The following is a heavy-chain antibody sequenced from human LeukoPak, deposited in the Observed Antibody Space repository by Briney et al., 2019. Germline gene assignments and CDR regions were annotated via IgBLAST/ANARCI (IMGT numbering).Heavy chain of an antibody. Sequence: PGGSLRLSCAASGFTFSSYGMHWVRQAPGKGPEWVAVIWFDGSNKYYADSVKGRFTISRDNSKNTLYLEMNSLRAEDTAVYYCASAAGPFDNWGQGTLVTVSS. CDR3: ASAAGPFDN. V-gene: IGHV3-33*08. D-gene: IGHD6-13*01. CDR2: IWFDGSNK. CDR1: GFTFSSYG. J-gene: IGHJ4*02.